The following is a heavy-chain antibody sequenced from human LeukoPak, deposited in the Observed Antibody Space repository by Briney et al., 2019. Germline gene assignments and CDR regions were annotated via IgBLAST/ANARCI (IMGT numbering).Heavy chain of an antibody. J-gene: IGHJ5*02. CDR3: ARGGITMVRGVIGWFDP. D-gene: IGHD3-10*01. CDR2: IYYSGST. CDR1: GGSFSGYN. Sequence: SETLSLTCAVYGGSFSGYNWSWIRQPPGKGLEWIGYIYYSGSTNYNPSLKSRVTISVDTSKNQFSLKLSSVTAADTAVYYCARGGITMVRGVIGWFDPWGQGTLVTVSS. V-gene: IGHV4-59*01.